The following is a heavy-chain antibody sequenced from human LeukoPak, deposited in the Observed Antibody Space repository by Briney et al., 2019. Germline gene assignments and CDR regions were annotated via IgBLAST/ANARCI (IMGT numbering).Heavy chain of an antibody. CDR1: GFTFSSYW. Sequence: GGSLRLSCAASGFTFSSYWMSWVRQAPGKGLEWVAHKKQDGSEKYYVDSVKGRFTISRDNAKNSLYLQMNSLRAEDTAVYYCARVPYYYGSSGYGNYFDYWGQGTLVTVSS. D-gene: IGHD3-22*01. V-gene: IGHV3-7*01. CDR3: ARVPYYYGSSGYGNYFDY. CDR2: KKQDGSEK. J-gene: IGHJ4*02.